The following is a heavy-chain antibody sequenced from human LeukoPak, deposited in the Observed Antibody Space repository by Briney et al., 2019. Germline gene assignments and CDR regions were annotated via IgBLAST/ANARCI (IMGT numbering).Heavy chain of an antibody. V-gene: IGHV3-64D*06. CDR2: ISMNVQTT. Sequence: PGGQLRLSCSASGFTFTSHVMHWVRQAPGKGLQYVSGISMNVQTTYYAGSVKGKFTISIDITKNTVYLQMNSLTAEDTAVYYCVREGLEQRTIFDYWGQGTLVSVSS. CDR3: VREGLEQRTIFDY. J-gene: IGHJ4*02. D-gene: IGHD1/OR15-1a*01. CDR1: GFTFTSHV.